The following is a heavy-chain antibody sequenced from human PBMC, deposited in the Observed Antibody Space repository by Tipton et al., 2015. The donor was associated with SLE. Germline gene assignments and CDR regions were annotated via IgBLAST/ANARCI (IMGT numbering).Heavy chain of an antibody. J-gene: IGHJ4*02. CDR2: ITGEGNIT. CDR1: GFNFDDYT. V-gene: IGHV3-43*02. D-gene: IGHD2-15*01. CDR3: ARGDKYPPSILDY. Sequence: QLVQSGGGLVQPGRSLRLSCAASGFNFDDYTMHWVRQAPGKGLEWVSGITGEGNITHYGDSVGGRFTISRDSSKKSLYLQMNSLRSEDTAFYYCARGDKYPPSILDYWGQGSLVTVSS.